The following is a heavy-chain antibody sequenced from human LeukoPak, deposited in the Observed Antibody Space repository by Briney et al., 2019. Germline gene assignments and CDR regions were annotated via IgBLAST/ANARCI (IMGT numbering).Heavy chain of an antibody. CDR2: INLNSGGT. CDR1: GYTFTDYY. J-gene: IGHJ4*02. Sequence: ASVKVSCKASGYTFTDYYMHWVRQAPGQGLEWMGWINLNSGGTNFAQRFEGRVTMTRDTSISTAYMDLSRLISDDTAVYYCARDAGYCTGGSCWYFDHWGQGTLVTVSS. CDR3: ARDAGYCTGGSCWYFDH. V-gene: IGHV1-2*02. D-gene: IGHD2-15*01.